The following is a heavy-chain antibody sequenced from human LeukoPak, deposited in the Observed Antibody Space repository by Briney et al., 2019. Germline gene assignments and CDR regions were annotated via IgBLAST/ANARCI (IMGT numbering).Heavy chain of an antibody. CDR1: GDSISSNTYF. CDR2: ISYSGST. Sequence: SETLSLTCTVSGDSISSNTYFWGWIRQPPGKGLEWIGSISYSGSTYYNPSLKSRVTISVDRSKNQFSLKLSSVTAADTAVYYCARDPRSGSSTWGQGTLVTVSS. D-gene: IGHD1-26*01. J-gene: IGHJ5*02. CDR3: ARDPRSGSST. V-gene: IGHV4-39*07.